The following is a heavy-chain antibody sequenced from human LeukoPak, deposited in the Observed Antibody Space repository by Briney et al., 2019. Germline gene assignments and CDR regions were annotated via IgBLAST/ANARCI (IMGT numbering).Heavy chain of an antibody. V-gene: IGHV3-23*01. J-gene: IGHJ4*02. Sequence: PGGSLRLSCAASGFTFSSYAMTWLRQAPGKGLEWVSSISGSGGTTNYADSVKGRFTISRDNSKNTLYLQMKSLRAEDTAVYYCARLWPAATSSRFDFWGQGTLVTVSS. CDR1: GFTFSSYA. D-gene: IGHD3/OR15-3a*01. CDR3: ARLWPAATSSRFDF. CDR2: ISGSGGTT.